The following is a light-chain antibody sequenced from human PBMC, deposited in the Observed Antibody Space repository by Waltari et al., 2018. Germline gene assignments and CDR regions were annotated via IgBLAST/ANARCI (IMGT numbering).Light chain of an antibody. V-gene: IGLV3-21*03. CDR3: QLWDYTTDHWV. CDR2: DDR. J-gene: IGLJ3*02. Sequence: SFVLTQTPSVSVAPGNTARITCGGDNIGSKSVLWYQQKPGQAPGLVVHDDRDRSPGVPERISGSNSGNTATLTISSVDVGDEADYYCQLWDYTTDHWVFGGGTKLTVL. CDR1: NIGSKS.